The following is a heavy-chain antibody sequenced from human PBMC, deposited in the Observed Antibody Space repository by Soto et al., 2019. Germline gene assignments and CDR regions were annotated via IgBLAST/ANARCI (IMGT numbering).Heavy chain of an antibody. CDR2: IYYSGST. Sequence: TSETLSLTCTVSGGSISSSSYYWSWIRQPPGKGLEWIGYIYYSGSTNYNPSLKSRVTISVDTSKNQFSLKLSSVTAADTAVYYCARDNFKSITIFGVAPYYYYGMDVWGQGTTVTVSS. J-gene: IGHJ6*02. D-gene: IGHD3-3*01. CDR3: ARDNFKSITIFGVAPYYYYGMDV. CDR1: GGSISSSSYY. V-gene: IGHV4-61*01.